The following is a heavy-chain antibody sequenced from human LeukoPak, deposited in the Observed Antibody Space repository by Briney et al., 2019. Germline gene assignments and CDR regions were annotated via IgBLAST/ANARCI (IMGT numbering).Heavy chain of an antibody. CDR1: GGTFSSYA. V-gene: IGHV1-2*02. Sequence: GASVKVSCKASGGTFSSYAISWVRQAPGQGLEWMGWINPNSGGTNYAQKFQGRVTMTRDTSISTAYMELSRLRSDDTAVYYCASDSSGYYNWFDPWGQGTLVTVSS. J-gene: IGHJ5*02. CDR3: ASDSSGYYNWFDP. CDR2: INPNSGGT. D-gene: IGHD3-22*01.